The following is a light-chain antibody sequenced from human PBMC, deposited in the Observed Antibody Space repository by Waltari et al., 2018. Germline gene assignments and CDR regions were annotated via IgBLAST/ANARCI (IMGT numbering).Light chain of an antibody. Sequence: EIVLTQSAATLSLSPGERATLSCRASQSVSSYLAWYQQKPGQAPRLLIYDASNRATGIPARFSGSGSGTDFTLTISSLEPEDFAVYYCQQRSNWPPETFGGGTKVEIK. CDR3: QQRSNWPPET. J-gene: IGKJ4*01. CDR2: DAS. V-gene: IGKV3-11*01. CDR1: QSVSSY.